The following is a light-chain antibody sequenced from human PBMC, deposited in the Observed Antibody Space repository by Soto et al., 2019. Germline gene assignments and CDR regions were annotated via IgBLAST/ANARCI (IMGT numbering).Light chain of an antibody. Sequence: DIQRTQSPSTLSASVGDRVTITCRASQSISSWLAWYQQKPGKAPKLLIYKASTLKSGVPSRFSGSGSRTEFTLTISSLQPEDFATYYCLQDYNYPRTFGQGTKVDIK. J-gene: IGKJ1*01. CDR3: LQDYNYPRT. CDR2: KAS. V-gene: IGKV1-5*03. CDR1: QSISSW.